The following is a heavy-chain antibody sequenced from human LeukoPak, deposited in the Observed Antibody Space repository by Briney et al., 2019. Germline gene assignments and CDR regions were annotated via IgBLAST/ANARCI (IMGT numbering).Heavy chain of an antibody. CDR2: INPHSGVT. CDR3: ARGGVNNYFDP. J-gene: IGHJ5*02. Sequence: ASVKVSCKTSGYTFSGYYMHWVRQAPRQGLEWVGWINPHSGVTKYAQKFQGRVTVTGDTSINTAYMELRSLTSDDTAVYYCARGGVNNYFDPWGQGTLVTVSS. V-gene: IGHV1-2*02. CDR1: GYTFSGYY. D-gene: IGHD3-16*01.